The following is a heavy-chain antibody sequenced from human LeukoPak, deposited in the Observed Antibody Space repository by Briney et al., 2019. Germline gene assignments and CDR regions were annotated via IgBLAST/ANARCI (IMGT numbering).Heavy chain of an antibody. D-gene: IGHD6-6*01. CDR3: ARAGTSVAARITFDT. CDR1: GYTFTSYG. CDR2: ISAYNGNT. V-gene: IGHV1-18*01. J-gene: IGHJ5*02. Sequence: ASVKVSCKASGYTFTSYGISWVRQAPGQGLEWMGWISAYNGNTNYAQKLQGRVTMTTDTSTSTAYMELRSLRSDDTAVYYCARAGTSVAARITFDTWGQGTLVTVSS.